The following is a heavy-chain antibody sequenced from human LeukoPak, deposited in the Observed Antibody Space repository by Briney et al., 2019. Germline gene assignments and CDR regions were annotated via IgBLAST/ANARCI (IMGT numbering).Heavy chain of an antibody. Sequence: GGSLRLSCAASGSTFSSYAMSWVRQAPGKGLEWVSAISGSGGSTYYADSVKGRFTISRDNSKNTLYLQMNSLRAEDTAVYYCAKVLTRSYSVRPYYFDYWGQGTLVTVSS. V-gene: IGHV3-23*01. CDR2: ISGSGGST. CDR1: GSTFSSYA. J-gene: IGHJ4*02. CDR3: AKVLTRSYSVRPYYFDY. D-gene: IGHD1-26*01.